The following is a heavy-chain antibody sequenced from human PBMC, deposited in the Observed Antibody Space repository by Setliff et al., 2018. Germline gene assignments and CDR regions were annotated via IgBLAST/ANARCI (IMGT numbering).Heavy chain of an antibody. CDR3: ATGSGYYFIPVY. J-gene: IGHJ4*02. Sequence: ASVKVSCKVSGYTLTELSMHWVRQAPGKGLEWMGGFDPEDGETIYAQKFQGRVTMTEDTSTDTAYMGLSSLRSEDTAVYYCATGSGYYFIPVYWGQGTLVTVSS. CDR1: GYTLTELS. CDR2: FDPEDGET. V-gene: IGHV1-24*01. D-gene: IGHD3-22*01.